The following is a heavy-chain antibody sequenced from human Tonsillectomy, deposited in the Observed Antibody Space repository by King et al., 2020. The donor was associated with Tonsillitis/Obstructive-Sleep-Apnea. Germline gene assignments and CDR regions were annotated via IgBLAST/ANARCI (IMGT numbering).Heavy chain of an antibody. CDR2: ISGSGGST. D-gene: IGHD3-16*01. CDR3: GSDQMTLELTQGGESGLRYSVDAFDI. Sequence: VQLVESGGGLVQPGGSLRLSCAASGFTFSSYAMSWVRQAPGKGLEWVSAISGSGGSTYYADSVKGRFTISRDNSKNTLYLQMNSLRAEDTAVYYCGSDQMTLELTQGGESGLRYSVDAFDIWGQGTMVTVSS. CDR1: GFTFSSYA. J-gene: IGHJ3*02. V-gene: IGHV3-23*04.